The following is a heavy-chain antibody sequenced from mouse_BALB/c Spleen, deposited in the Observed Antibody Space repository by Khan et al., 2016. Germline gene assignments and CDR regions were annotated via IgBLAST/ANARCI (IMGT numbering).Heavy chain of an antibody. V-gene: IGHV14-3*02. D-gene: IGHD2-4*01. CDR2: IDPANGNT. CDR1: GFNIKDTY. Sequence: VQLQQSGAELVKPGASVKLSCTASGFNIKDTYMHWVKQRPEQGLEWIGRIDPANGNTKYDPKFQGKATITADTSSNTAYLQRSSLTSEDTAVYYYARSPYDYDAGFTYWGQGTLVTVSA. J-gene: IGHJ3*01. CDR3: ARSPYDYDAGFTY.